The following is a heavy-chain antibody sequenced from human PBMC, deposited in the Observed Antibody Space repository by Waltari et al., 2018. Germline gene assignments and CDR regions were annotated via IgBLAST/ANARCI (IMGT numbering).Heavy chain of an antibody. CDR2: SSPSLGIA. CDR1: GGTFSSYT. CDR3: ARTTTPRGRGYYYGMDV. Sequence: QVQLVQSGAEVKKPGSSVTVSCKASGGTFSSYTISWVRQAPGQGLEWMGRSSPSLGIAKDEQKFQGRVTMTADKSTSTAYMERSSLRSEDTAVYYCARTTTPRGRGYYYGMDVWGQGTTVTVSS. V-gene: IGHV1-69*02. D-gene: IGHD3-10*01. J-gene: IGHJ6*02.